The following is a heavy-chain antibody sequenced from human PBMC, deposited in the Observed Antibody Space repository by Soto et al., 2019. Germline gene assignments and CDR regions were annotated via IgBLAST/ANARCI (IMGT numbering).Heavy chain of an antibody. CDR3: AKFFVDTGSNSGSPSSFHY. CDR2: ISGSGGTT. J-gene: IGHJ4*02. CDR1: GFTFSNYA. D-gene: IGHD6-25*01. Sequence: EVQLLESGGGLVQPGRSLRLSCAASGFTFSNYAMSWVRQAPGQGLDWVSAISGSGGTTYYADSVKGRFTISRDNSKNTLFLQMNSLRAEDAAVYYCAKFFVDTGSNSGSPSSFHYWGQGTLVTLSS. V-gene: IGHV3-23*01.